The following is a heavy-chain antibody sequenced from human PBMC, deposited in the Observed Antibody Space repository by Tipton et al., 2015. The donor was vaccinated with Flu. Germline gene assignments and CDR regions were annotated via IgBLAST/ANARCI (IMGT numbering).Heavy chain of an antibody. CDR1: SGSIRSTNYF. Sequence: LRLSCTVSSGSIRSTNYFCAWIRQPPGKRLELIGSVYPSGTTYYNPSLKSRVTISVDTSKSQFSLMLRSVTAADTAVYYCARLSYYDVDLKNFYFDYWGQGALVTVSS. J-gene: IGHJ4*02. V-gene: IGHV4-39*01. CDR3: ARLSYYDVDLKNFYFDY. D-gene: IGHD3-10*02. CDR2: VYPSGTT.